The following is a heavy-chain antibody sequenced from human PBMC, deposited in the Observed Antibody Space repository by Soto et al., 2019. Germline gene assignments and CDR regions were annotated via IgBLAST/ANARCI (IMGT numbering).Heavy chain of an antibody. V-gene: IGHV3-30-3*01. CDR1: GFTFSSYA. Sequence: QVQLVESGGGVVQPGRSLRLSCAASGFTFSSYAMHWVRQAPGKGLEWVAVISYDGSNKYYADSVKGRFTISRDNSKNTLYLQMNSLRAEGTAVYYCARDGSTVTTPAIDYYYGMDVWGQGTTVTVSS. J-gene: IGHJ6*02. D-gene: IGHD4-17*01. CDR2: ISYDGSNK. CDR3: ARDGSTVTTPAIDYYYGMDV.